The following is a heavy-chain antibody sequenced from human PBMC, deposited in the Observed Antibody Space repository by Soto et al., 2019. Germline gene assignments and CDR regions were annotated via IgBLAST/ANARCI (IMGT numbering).Heavy chain of an antibody. CDR3: ARGKGGVVEASYYYYYYYMDV. V-gene: IGHV4-31*03. J-gene: IGHJ6*03. D-gene: IGHD2-15*01. Sequence: SETLSLTCTVSGGSISSGGYYWSWIRQHPGKGLEWIGYIYYSGSTYYNPSLKSRVTISVDTSKNQFSLKLSSVTAADTAVYYCARGKGGVVEASYYYYYYYMDVWGKGTTVTVSS. CDR1: GGSISSGGYY. CDR2: IYYSGST.